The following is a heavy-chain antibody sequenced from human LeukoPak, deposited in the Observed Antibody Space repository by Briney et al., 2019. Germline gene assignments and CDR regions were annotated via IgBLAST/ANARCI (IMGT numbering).Heavy chain of an antibody. D-gene: IGHD6-6*01. CDR3: AKDGGSSSFDY. Sequence: PGGSLRLSCAASGFTVSSYGMHWVRQAPGKGLEWVAVISYDGSNKYYADSVKGRFTISRDNSKNTLYLQMNSLRAEDTAVYYCAKDGGSSSFDYWGQGTLVTVSS. CDR1: GFTVSSYG. CDR2: ISYDGSNK. J-gene: IGHJ4*02. V-gene: IGHV3-30*18.